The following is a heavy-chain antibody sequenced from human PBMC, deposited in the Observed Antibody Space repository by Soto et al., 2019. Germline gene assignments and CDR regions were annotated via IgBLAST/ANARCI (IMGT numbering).Heavy chain of an antibody. Sequence: SVKVSCKASGGTFSSYAISWARQAPGQGLEWMGGIIPIFGTANYAQKFQGRVTITADESTSTAYMELSSLRSEDTAVYYCATGYCSSTSCYWTHAFDIWGQGTMVTVSS. CDR2: IIPIFGTA. J-gene: IGHJ3*02. CDR1: GGTFSSYA. CDR3: ATGYCSSTSCYWTHAFDI. D-gene: IGHD2-2*03. V-gene: IGHV1-69*13.